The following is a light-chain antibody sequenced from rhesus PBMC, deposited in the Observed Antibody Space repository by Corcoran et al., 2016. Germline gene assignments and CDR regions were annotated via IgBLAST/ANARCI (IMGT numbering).Light chain of an antibody. CDR1: QSVSSY. J-gene: IGKJ2*01. V-gene: IGKV3-10*01. Sequence: QVILTQSPAILSLSPGERATLSCRASQSVSSYLAWYPQKPGQAPRLLNYGASSRATGIPDRFSGSGSGTDFALTIRSLEPEDVGIYHCSQLSSGYSFGQGTKVEIK. CDR3: SQLSSGYS. CDR2: GAS.